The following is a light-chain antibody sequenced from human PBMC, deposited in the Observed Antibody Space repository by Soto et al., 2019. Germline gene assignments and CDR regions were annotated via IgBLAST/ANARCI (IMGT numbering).Light chain of an antibody. Sequence: EIVLTQSPGTLSLSPGERATLSCRASQIVSSSYLAWYQQKPGQAPRLLIYGASSRATGITDRFSGSGSGTDFTLTISSLEPEDFAVYYCQQYGSSPRTLGKGTKVDIK. V-gene: IGKV3-20*01. J-gene: IGKJ1*01. CDR1: QIVSSSY. CDR2: GAS. CDR3: QQYGSSPRT.